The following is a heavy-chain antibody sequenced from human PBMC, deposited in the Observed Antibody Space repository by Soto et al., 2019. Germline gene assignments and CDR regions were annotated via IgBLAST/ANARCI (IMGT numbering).Heavy chain of an antibody. V-gene: IGHV6-1*01. CDR3: VRDVGGGELIDY. J-gene: IGHJ4*02. Sequence: SQTLSLTCAISGDSVSSNRAAWNWIRQSPSRGLEWLGRTYFRSKWYKDYAISVKSRVTINPDTSKNQFSLQLNSVTPEDTAVYYCVRDVGGGELIDYWGQGTLVTVSS. D-gene: IGHD1-26*01. CDR2: TYFRSKWYK. CDR1: GDSVSSNRAA.